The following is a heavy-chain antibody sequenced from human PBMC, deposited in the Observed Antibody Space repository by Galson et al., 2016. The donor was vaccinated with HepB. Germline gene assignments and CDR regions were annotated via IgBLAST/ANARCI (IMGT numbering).Heavy chain of an antibody. V-gene: IGHV3-30*18. CDR1: GFTFSSFT. Sequence: SLRLSCAASGFTFSSFTMHWVRQTPGKNLEWLAIISSDGNDQYYTGSVKGRFTISRDNSKNTLSLQMNSLRPADTAVYFCAKGLDYAGHLGAFDYWGQSTLVTVSS. CDR2: ISSDGNDQ. J-gene: IGHJ4*02. CDR3: AKGLDYAGHLGAFDY. D-gene: IGHD4-23*01.